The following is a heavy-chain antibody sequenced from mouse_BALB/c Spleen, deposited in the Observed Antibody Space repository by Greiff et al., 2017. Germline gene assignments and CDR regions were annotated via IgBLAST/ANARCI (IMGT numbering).Heavy chain of an antibody. CDR1: GFTFSSYA. D-gene: IGHD1-1*01. V-gene: IGHV5-6-5*01. CDR3: ASRYYYGSSYWYFDV. CDR2: ISSGGST. J-gene: IGHJ1*01. Sequence: DVMLVESGGGLVKPGGSLKLSCAASGFTFSSYAMSWVRQTPEKRLEWVASISSGGSTYYPDSVKGRFTISRDNARNILYLQMSSLRSEDTAMYYCASRYYYGSSYWYFDVWGAGTTVTVSA.